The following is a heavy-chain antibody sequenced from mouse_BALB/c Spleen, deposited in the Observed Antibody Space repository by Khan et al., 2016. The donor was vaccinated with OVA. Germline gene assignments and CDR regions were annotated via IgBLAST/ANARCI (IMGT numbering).Heavy chain of an antibody. Sequence: QVQLQQSGPELVRPGVSVKISCKGSGYTFTDYAMYWVKQSHAKSLEWIGLISTYSGNTNYNQKFKGKATMTVDKSSSTDYMELARLTSEDSAIYSCARPAYDGYYDYWGQGTTLTVSS. V-gene: IGHV1S137*01. J-gene: IGHJ2*01. D-gene: IGHD2-3*01. CDR2: ISTYSGNT. CDR1: GYTFTDYA. CDR3: ARPAYDGYYDY.